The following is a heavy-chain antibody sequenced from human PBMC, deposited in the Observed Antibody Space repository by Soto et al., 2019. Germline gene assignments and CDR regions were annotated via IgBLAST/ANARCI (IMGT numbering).Heavy chain of an antibody. V-gene: IGHV3-23*01. J-gene: IGHJ4*02. CDR1: GLTFSSYA. Sequence: EVQLLESGGGLVQPGKSLRLSCAASGLTFSSYAMSWVRQAPGKGLEWVSVISGSDDSTYYADSVKGRFTISRDNSKNTLYLQMNSLRAEDTAVYYCAKRSSSSTFDYWGQGTLVTVSS. CDR2: ISGSDDST. CDR3: AKRSSSSTFDY. D-gene: IGHD6-6*01.